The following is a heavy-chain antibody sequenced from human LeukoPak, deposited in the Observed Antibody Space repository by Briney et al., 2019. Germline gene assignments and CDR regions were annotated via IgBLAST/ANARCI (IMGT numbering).Heavy chain of an antibody. D-gene: IGHD3-16*01. V-gene: IGHV3-23*01. Sequence: GEPLRLSCVASGFTFSSYAISWVRQAPSRGLGWVSSLRGDGETFYADSVKGRFPLSRDDSRNMVYLHLNNLRVEDTAVYYCAKASWVSTADAVLWGQGTVVPVS. J-gene: IGHJ4*02. CDR3: AKASWVSTADAVL. CDR2: LRGDGET. CDR1: GFTFSSYA.